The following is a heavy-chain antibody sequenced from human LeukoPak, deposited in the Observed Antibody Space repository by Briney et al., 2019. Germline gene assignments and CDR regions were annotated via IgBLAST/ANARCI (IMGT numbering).Heavy chain of an antibody. Sequence: PSETLSLTCSVSGASISSYYWSWIRQPPGKRLEWIGYIYYSGSTNYNPSLRSGVTISVDTSKSQFSLKLSSVTAADTAVYYCAKVGHYCSSTSCYRLYFENWGRGTPVTVSS. CDR1: GASISSYY. V-gene: IGHV4-59*01. J-gene: IGHJ4*02. CDR2: IYYSGST. CDR3: AKVGHYCSSTSCYRLYFEN. D-gene: IGHD2-2*01.